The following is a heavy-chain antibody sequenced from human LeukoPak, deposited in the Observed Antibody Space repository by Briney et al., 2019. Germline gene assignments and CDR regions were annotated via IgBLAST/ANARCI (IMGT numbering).Heavy chain of an antibody. CDR2: INHSGST. J-gene: IGHJ3*02. V-gene: IGHV4-34*01. CDR1: GGSFSGYY. D-gene: IGHD2-21*01. Sequence: KPSETLSLTCAVYGGSFSGYYWSWIRQPPGKGLEWIGEINHSGSTNYNPSLKSRVTISVDTSKNQFSPKLSSVTAADTAVYYCASIVVGDVDAFDIWGQGTMVTVSS. CDR3: ASIVVGDVDAFDI.